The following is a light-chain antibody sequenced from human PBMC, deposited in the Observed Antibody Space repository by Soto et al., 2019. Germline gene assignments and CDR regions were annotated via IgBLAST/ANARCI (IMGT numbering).Light chain of an antibody. Sequence: EIVTTQSPATLSVSPGERATLSCRASQSVSRNNLVWYQQKPGQAPRLLIYGASTRATGIPARFSGSGSGTDFTLTISSLQPEDFATYYCQQSYSPPWTFGRGTKVDIK. CDR2: GAS. V-gene: IGKV3-15*01. CDR1: QSVSRNN. CDR3: QQSYSPPWT. J-gene: IGKJ1*01.